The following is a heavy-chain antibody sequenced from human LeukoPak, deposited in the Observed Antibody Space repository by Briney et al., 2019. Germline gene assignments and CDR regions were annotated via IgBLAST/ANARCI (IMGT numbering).Heavy chain of an antibody. J-gene: IGHJ4*02. CDR1: GFAFSSYD. CDR3: ARAPLDCSGGSCSYYFDY. Sequence: GGSLRLSCAASGFAFSSYDMHWVRQATGKGLEWVSAIGTAGDTYYPGSVKGRFTISRENAKNSLYLQMNSLRAGDTAVYYCARAPLDCSGGSCSYYFDYWGQGTLVTASS. CDR2: IGTAGDT. V-gene: IGHV3-13*01. D-gene: IGHD2-15*01.